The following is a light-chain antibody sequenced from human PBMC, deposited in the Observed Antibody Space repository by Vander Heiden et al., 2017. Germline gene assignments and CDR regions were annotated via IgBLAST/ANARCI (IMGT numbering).Light chain of an antibody. V-gene: IGLV3-10*01. CDR2: GNT. Sequence: SYELTQPPSVSVSSGQTARITCSGDALPKEYACWYQQKSGQAPALVIYGNTKRPSGIPERFSGSRSGTMATLTISGAKVEDEADYYCYSTDSSGNHRVFGGGTKLTVL. J-gene: IGLJ2*01. CDR3: YSTDSSGNHRV. CDR1: ALPKEY.